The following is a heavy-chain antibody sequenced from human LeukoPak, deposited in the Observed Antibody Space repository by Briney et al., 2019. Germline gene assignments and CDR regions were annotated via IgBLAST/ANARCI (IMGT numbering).Heavy chain of an antibody. CDR2: IYTTEST. Sequence: SETLSLTCTVSGVSVSNYFWSWIRQPAGKGLEWIGRIYTTESTNYNPSLKSRVTLSVDTSRNQFSLKLSSVTAADTAVYYCARDCSGGSCYFGYWGQGTLVTVSS. CDR3: ARDCSGGSCYFGY. V-gene: IGHV4-4*07. CDR1: GVSVSNYF. D-gene: IGHD2-15*01. J-gene: IGHJ4*02.